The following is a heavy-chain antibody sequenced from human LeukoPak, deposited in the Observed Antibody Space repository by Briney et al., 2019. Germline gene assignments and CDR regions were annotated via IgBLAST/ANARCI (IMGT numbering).Heavy chain of an antibody. D-gene: IGHD4-23*01. V-gene: IGHV4-61*08. CDR3: ARDRNGGNSPDAFDI. J-gene: IGHJ3*02. CDR2: IVYTGAT. CDR1: SGSISRGGYS. Sequence: PSETLSLTCIVSSGSISRGGYSWGWIRQPPGKELEWIGNIVYTGATAYNPSLKSRVTISVDTSKNQFSLKLSSVTAADTAVYYCARDRNGGNSPDAFDIWGQGTMVTVSS.